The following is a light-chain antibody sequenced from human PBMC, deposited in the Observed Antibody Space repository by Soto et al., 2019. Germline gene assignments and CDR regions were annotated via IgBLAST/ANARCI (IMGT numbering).Light chain of an antibody. J-gene: IGKJ1*01. V-gene: IGKV1-5*03. Sequence: DIQMTQSPATLAASVGDRVSLTCRASQSIDTWLAWYQQKPGKAPNLLIYKASRLESGVPSRFSGSGSGTEFTLTICSLQPEDFGSYYCQEYKNDYGTFGQGTKVEIK. CDR2: KAS. CDR3: QEYKNDYGT. CDR1: QSIDTW.